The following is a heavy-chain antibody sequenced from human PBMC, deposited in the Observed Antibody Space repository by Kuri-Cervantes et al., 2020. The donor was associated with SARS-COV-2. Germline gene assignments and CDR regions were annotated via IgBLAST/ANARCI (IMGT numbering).Heavy chain of an antibody. V-gene: IGHV3-30*18. CDR3: AKAGEYCSSTSCGEGYYYYGMDV. Sequence: LSLTCAASGFAFNTYRMHWVRQAPGKGLEWVSVISFDENDKDYADSVQGRFTISRDNSKNTLYLQMNNLRAEDTAVYYCAKAGEYCSSTSCGEGYYYYGMDVWGQGTTVTVSS. CDR1: GFAFNTYR. D-gene: IGHD2-2*01. CDR2: ISFDENDK. J-gene: IGHJ6*02.